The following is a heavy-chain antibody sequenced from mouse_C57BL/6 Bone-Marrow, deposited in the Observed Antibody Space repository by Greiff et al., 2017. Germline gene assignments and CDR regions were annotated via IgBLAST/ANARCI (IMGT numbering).Heavy chain of an antibody. V-gene: IGHV5-2*01. CDR1: EYEFPSHD. CDR2: INSDGGST. J-gene: IGHJ2*01. D-gene: IGHD4-1*01. CDR3: ARLGRLDY. Sequence: VQLKESGGGLVQPGESLKLSCESSEYEFPSHDMSWVRKTPEQRLELVAAINSDGGSTYYPDNMERRFIISRDNTKKTLYLQMSSLRSEDTALYYCARLGRLDYWGQGTTLTVSS.